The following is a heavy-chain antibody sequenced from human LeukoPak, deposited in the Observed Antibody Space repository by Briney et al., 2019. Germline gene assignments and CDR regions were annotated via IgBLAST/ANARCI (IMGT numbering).Heavy chain of an antibody. Sequence: GASVKVSCKVSGYTLTELSMHWVRQAPGKGLEWMGGFDPEDGETIYAQKFQGRVTMTEDTSTDTAYMELSSLRSEDTAVYYCARMAHDSSGYYYGGDDAFDIWGQGTMVTVSS. D-gene: IGHD3-22*01. V-gene: IGHV1-24*01. J-gene: IGHJ3*02. CDR2: FDPEDGET. CDR3: ARMAHDSSGYYYGGDDAFDI. CDR1: GYTLTELS.